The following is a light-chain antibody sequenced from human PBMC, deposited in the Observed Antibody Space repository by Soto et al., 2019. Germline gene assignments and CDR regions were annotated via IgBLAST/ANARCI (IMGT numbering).Light chain of an antibody. J-gene: IGLJ2*01. Sequence: QSALTQPPSASGSPGQSVTISCTGTSSDVGGYNYVSWYQQYPGRAPKLMIYEVTKRPSGVPDRFSGSKSGNTASLTISGLQAEDEADYYCCSYAGSYTPLFGGGTQLTVL. CDR3: CSYAGSYTPL. CDR2: EVT. V-gene: IGLV2-8*01. CDR1: SSDVGGYNY.